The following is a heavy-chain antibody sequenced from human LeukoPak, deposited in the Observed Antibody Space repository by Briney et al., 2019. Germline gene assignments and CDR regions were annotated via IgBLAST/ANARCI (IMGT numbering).Heavy chain of an antibody. CDR3: ARDPRYFDWLSYNAFDI. CDR2: IYYSGST. J-gene: IGHJ3*02. Sequence: KPPETLSLTCTVSGGSLSSSSYYWGWIRQPPGKGLEWIGSIYYSGSTYYNPSLKSRVTISVDTSKNQFSLKLSSVTAADTAVYYCARDPRYFDWLSYNAFDIWGQGTMVTVSS. CDR1: GGSLSSSSYY. V-gene: IGHV4-39*07. D-gene: IGHD3-9*01.